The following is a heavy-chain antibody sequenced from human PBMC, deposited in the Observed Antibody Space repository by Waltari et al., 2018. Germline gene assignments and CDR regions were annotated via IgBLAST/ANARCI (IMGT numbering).Heavy chain of an antibody. D-gene: IGHD2-15*01. CDR2: VYPGGDT. CDR1: GYSISGGAC. CDR3: ARRGRLSSYFFDY. V-gene: IGHV4-38-2*01. J-gene: IGHJ4*02. Sequence: QLHLQESGPGLLKPSETLSLTCAVSGYSISGGACWGWLRQPPGEGLEWIGSVYPGGDTYFNPSLKSRVTISVDKSKNQYSLNLRSMTAADTAVYYCARRGRLSSYFFDYWGQGTLVTVSS.